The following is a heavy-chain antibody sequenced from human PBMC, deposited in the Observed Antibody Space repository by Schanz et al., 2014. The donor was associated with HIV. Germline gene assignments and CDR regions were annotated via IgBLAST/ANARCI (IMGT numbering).Heavy chain of an antibody. CDR1: GYTFSDYD. CDR3: ARMSPSSTSYGDAFDV. D-gene: IGHD2-2*01. J-gene: IGHJ3*01. V-gene: IGHV1-8*02. CDR2: MNPNSEYT. Sequence: VQLVQSRGEVKKPGASVRVSCETSGYTFSDYDINWVRQATGQGLEWMGWMNPNSEYTGYARKFQGRVSMTRHTPTSTAYMELSSLRSEDTAVYYCARMSPSSTSYGDAFDVWGQGTMITVSS.